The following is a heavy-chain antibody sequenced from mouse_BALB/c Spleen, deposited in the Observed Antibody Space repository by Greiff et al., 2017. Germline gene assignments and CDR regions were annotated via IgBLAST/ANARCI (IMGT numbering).Heavy chain of an antibody. J-gene: IGHJ4*01. D-gene: IGHD2-1*01. CDR2: IYPGDGDT. CDR3: ARDGNSYYAMDY. Sequence: VQLQQSGAELARPGASVKLSCKASGYTFTSYWMQWVKQRPGQGLEWIGAIYPGDGDTRYTQKFKGKATLTADKSSSTAYMQLSSLASEDSAVYYCARDGNSYYAMDYWGQGTSVTVSS. V-gene: IGHV1-87*01. CDR1: GYTFTSYW.